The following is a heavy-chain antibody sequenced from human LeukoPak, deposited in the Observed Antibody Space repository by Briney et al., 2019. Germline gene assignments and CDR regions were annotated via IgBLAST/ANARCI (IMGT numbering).Heavy chain of an antibody. CDR1: GGTFTSYA. D-gene: IGHD1-26*01. Sequence: SVKVSCKTSGGTFTSYAITWVRQAPGQGLEWMGKIIPISGTTSYAQKFQGRVTFTADESTSTAYMELSSLRSEDTALYYCARKLRLGGNWFDPWGQGTLVTVSS. J-gene: IGHJ5*02. V-gene: IGHV1-69*13. CDR3: ARKLRLGGNWFDP. CDR2: IIPISGTT.